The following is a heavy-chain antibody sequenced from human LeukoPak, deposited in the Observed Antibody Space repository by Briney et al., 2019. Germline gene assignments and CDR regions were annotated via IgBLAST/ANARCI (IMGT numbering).Heavy chain of an antibody. V-gene: IGHV3-30*18. D-gene: IGHD4-17*01. J-gene: IGHJ3*02. CDR2: ISYDGSNK. CDR1: GFTFSTYA. CDR3: AKEGSLGGDYGDYPVLDI. Sequence: PGGSLRLSCAASGFTFSTYAMSWVRQAPGKGLEWVAVISYDGSNKYYADSVKGRFTISRDNSKNTLYLQMNSLRAEDTAVYYCAKEGSLGGDYGDYPVLDIWGRGTMVTVSS.